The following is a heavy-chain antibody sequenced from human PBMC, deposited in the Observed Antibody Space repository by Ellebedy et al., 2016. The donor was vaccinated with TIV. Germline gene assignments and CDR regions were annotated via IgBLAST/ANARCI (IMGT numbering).Heavy chain of an antibody. CDR2: IYYSGST. CDR1: GGSISSGCYY. J-gene: IGHJ4*02. D-gene: IGHD2/OR15-2a*01. CDR3: ARGSMARFDY. Sequence: MPSETLSLTCTVSGGSISSGCYYWSWIRQHPGKGLEWIGYIYYSGSTHYNPSLKSQVTITVDTSKNHFSLNLSSVTAADTAVYYCARGSMARFDYWGQGTLVTVSS. V-gene: IGHV4-31*01.